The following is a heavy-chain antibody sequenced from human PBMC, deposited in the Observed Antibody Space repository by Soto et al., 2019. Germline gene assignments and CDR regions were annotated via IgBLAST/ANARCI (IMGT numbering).Heavy chain of an antibody. CDR3: ARGWGRAPPATSYYGMNV. CDR1: GGSFSGYY. Sequence: SETLSLTCAVYGGSFSGYYWSWIRQPPGKGLGWIGEINHSGSTNYNPSLKSRVTISVDTSKNQFSLKLSSVIAADTAVYYCARGWGRAPPATSYYGMNVGGQGTTVT. J-gene: IGHJ6*02. V-gene: IGHV4-34*01. CDR2: INHSGST. D-gene: IGHD7-27*01.